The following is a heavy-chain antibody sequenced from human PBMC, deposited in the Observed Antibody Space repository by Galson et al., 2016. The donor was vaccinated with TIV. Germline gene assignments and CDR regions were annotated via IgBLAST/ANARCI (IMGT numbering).Heavy chain of an antibody. CDR1: GYTFTSYD. Sequence: SVKVSCKASGYTFTSYDINWVRQATGRGLEWMGWMNPNSGNTGYAQKFRGRVTMTRNTSVRTAYMELSSLRSEDTAGYCNSSSCYPLYMDVWGKGTTVTVSS. V-gene: IGHV1-8*02. J-gene: IGHJ6*04. CDR2: MNPNSGNT. D-gene: IGHD2-2*01. CDR3: SSSCYPLYMDV.